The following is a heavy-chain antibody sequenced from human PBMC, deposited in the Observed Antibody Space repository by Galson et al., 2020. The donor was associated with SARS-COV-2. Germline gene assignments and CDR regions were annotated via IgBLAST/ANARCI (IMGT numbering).Heavy chain of an antibody. Sequence: LSCAASGFTFSNCPMSWVRPAPGQGLEWVSEIRGSGDTTHYADSVKGRFTIYRDTSKNTLYLQMNSLRAEDTATYYCAKEVPMTGRTDEYFQHWGQGTLVTVSS. D-gene: IGHD3-9*01. V-gene: IGHV3-23*01. CDR1: GFTFSNCP. CDR2: IRGSGDTT. CDR3: AKEVPMTGRTDEYFQH. J-gene: IGHJ1*01.